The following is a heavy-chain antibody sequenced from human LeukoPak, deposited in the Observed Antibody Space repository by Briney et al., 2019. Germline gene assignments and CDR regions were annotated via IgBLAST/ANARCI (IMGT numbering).Heavy chain of an antibody. Sequence: SETLSLTCTVSGGSISSSSYYWGWIRQPPGKGLEWIGSIYYSGSTHYNPSLKSRVTISADTSKNEFSLKLSSVTAADTAVYYCARNNTLMMYPRGGEDKGFDYWGQGTLVTVSS. J-gene: IGHJ4*02. CDR1: GGSISSSSYY. CDR2: IYYSGST. CDR3: ARNNTLMMYPRGGEDKGFDY. D-gene: IGHD2-8*01. V-gene: IGHV4-39*01.